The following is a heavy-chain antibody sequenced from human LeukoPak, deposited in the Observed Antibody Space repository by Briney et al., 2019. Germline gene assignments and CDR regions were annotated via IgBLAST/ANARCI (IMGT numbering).Heavy chain of an antibody. CDR1: GYSFSDYS. V-gene: IGHV1-2*06. J-gene: IGHJ4*02. Sequence: ASVTVSCKASGYSFSDYSVHWVRQAPGQGLEWMGRINSNSGATSYAQNFQGRVTMTRDTSISTAYMELSGLTSDDTAVYYCGRGGSGSGYLYYFDYWGQGTLVSVSS. CDR3: GRGGSGSGYLYYFDY. D-gene: IGHD3-10*01. CDR2: INSNSGAT.